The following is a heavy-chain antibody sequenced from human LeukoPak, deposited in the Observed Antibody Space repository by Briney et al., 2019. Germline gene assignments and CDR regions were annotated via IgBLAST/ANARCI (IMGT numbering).Heavy chain of an antibody. CDR3: ARIHDSSGYYRNSYFDY. D-gene: IGHD3-22*01. V-gene: IGHV4-34*01. J-gene: IGHJ4*02. Sequence: SETLSLTCAVYGGSFSGYYWSWIRQPPGKGLEWIGEINHSGSTNYNPSLKSRVTISVDTSKNQFSLKLSSVTAADTAVYYCARIHDSSGYYRNSYFDYWGQGTLVTVSS. CDR1: GGSFSGYY. CDR2: INHSGST.